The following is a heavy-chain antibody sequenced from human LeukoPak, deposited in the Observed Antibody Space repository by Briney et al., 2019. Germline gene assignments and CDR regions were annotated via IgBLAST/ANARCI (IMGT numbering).Heavy chain of an antibody. CDR2: ISGSGDST. Sequence: PGGSLRLSSAASGFTFSSYAMSWVRQAPGKGLEWVSAISGSGDSTYYGDSVKGRFTISRDNSKNTLYLQMNSLRAEDTAVYYCARDPGLYSNGWEYYFDSWGQGTLVTVSS. CDR1: GFTFSSYA. CDR3: ARDPGLYSNGWEYYFDS. V-gene: IGHV3-23*01. D-gene: IGHD6-19*01. J-gene: IGHJ4*02.